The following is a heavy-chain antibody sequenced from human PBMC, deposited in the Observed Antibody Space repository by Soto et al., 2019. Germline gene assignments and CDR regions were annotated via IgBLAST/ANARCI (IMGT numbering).Heavy chain of an antibody. V-gene: IGHV5-51*01. D-gene: IGHD3-10*01. CDR2: IYPGDSDT. CDR3: ARAMVRGKNYYGVDV. J-gene: IGHJ6*01. CDR1: GYRFTSYW. Sequence: GESLNISCKRSGYRFTSYWIGWVRQMPGKGLEWMGIIYPGDSDTRYSPSFQGQVTISADKSISTAYLQWSSLKASDTAMYYCARAMVRGKNYYGVDVWGQGTTVTVSS.